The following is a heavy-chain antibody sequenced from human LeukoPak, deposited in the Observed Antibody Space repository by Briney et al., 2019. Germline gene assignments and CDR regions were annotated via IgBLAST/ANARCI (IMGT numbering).Heavy chain of an antibody. CDR3: ARLDTAMAPDY. CDR1: GGSISSTSYY. D-gene: IGHD5-18*01. J-gene: IGHJ4*02. Sequence: SETLSLTCTVSGGSISSTSYYWGWIRQPPGRGLEWIGSFYYSGSPKYNPSLKSRVTLSLDTSKNQFSLRLTSVTAADTAVYYCARLDTAMAPDYWGQGTLVTVSS. V-gene: IGHV4-39*07. CDR2: FYYSGSP.